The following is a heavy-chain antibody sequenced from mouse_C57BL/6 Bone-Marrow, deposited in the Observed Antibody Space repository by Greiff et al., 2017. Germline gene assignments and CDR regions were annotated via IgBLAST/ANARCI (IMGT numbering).Heavy chain of an antibody. CDR1: GYTFTSYW. V-gene: IGHV1-55*01. Sequence: QVQLQQPGAELVKPGASVKMSCKASGYTFTSYWITWVKQRPGQGLEWIGDIYPGSGSTNYNEKFKSKATLTVDTSSSTAYMQLSSLTSEDSAVYYWARRDYYGSSDLGYYLDYWGQGTTLTVFS. J-gene: IGHJ2*01. CDR2: IYPGSGST. D-gene: IGHD1-1*01. CDR3: ARRDYYGSSDLGYYLDY.